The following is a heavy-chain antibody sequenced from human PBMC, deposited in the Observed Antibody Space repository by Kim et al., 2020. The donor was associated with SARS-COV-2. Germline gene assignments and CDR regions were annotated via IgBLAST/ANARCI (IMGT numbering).Heavy chain of an antibody. CDR1: GFTFSDYS. CDR2: ISRNGKTI. Sequence: GGSLRLSCAASGFTFSDYSMNWVRQAPGKGLEWVSKISRNGKTIYYADSVRGRFTISRDIAKNSLYLELNSLRVDDTAVYYCARSLAVAGSPWGYYFDYWGQGTLVTVSS. D-gene: IGHD6-19*01. J-gene: IGHJ4*02. CDR3: ARSLAVAGSPWGYYFDY. V-gene: IGHV3-48*01.